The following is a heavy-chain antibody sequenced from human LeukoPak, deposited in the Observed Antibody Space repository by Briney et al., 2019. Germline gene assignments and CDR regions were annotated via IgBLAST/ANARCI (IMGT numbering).Heavy chain of an antibody. J-gene: IGHJ4*02. CDR2: IYPADSDT. CDR3: ARQSRDGSKTRGYYFDS. Sequence: GESLKISCQVSGYIFTNYWIGWVRQMPGKGLELMGIIYPADSDTTYSPSFEGQVTISADKSIDTVYLQWSSLKASDTATYYCARQSRDGSKTRGYYFDSWGQGTLVTVSS. V-gene: IGHV5-51*01. CDR1: GYIFTNYW. D-gene: IGHD3-10*01.